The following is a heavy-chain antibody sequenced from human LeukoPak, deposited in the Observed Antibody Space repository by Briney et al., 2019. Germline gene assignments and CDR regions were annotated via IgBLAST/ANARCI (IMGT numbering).Heavy chain of an antibody. CDR3: ARGTYGSGFGY. CDR1: GFTFSGYY. Sequence: GGSLKLSCTASGFTFSGYYMNWVRQAPGKGLEWVSSIISSGDTSYYTDPVKGRFTISRDNAKNSLYLQMNGLRDEDTAVYYCARGTYGSGFGYWGQGTLITVSS. D-gene: IGHD3-10*01. CDR2: IISSGDTS. V-gene: IGHV3-48*02. J-gene: IGHJ4*02.